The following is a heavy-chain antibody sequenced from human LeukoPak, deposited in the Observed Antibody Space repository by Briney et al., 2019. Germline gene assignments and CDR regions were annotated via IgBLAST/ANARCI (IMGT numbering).Heavy chain of an antibody. CDR3: AKVGFDYYGSGRIYYFDY. Sequence: GGSLRLSCAASGFTFSSYGMSWVRQAPGKGLEWVSAITGNGANTFYADSVKGRFTISRDNSKNTLYLQMNSLRAEDTAVYYCAKVGFDYYGSGRIYYFDYWGQGTLVTVSS. J-gene: IGHJ4*02. D-gene: IGHD3-10*01. CDR2: ITGNGANT. V-gene: IGHV3-23*01. CDR1: GFTFSSYG.